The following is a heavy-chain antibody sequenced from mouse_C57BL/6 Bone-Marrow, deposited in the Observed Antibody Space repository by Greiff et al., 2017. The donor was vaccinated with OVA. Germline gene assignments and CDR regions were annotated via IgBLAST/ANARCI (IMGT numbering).Heavy chain of an antibody. J-gene: IGHJ3*01. Sequence: EVQLQQSGAELVRPGASVKLSCTASGFNIKDDYMHWVKQRPEQGLEWIGWIDPENGDTEYASKFQGKATITADTSSNTAYLQLSSLTSEDTAVYYCTTFWDGYSWFAYWGQGTLVTVSA. D-gene: IGHD2-3*01. CDR1: GFNIKDDY. CDR3: TTFWDGYSWFAY. CDR2: IDPENGDT. V-gene: IGHV14-4*01.